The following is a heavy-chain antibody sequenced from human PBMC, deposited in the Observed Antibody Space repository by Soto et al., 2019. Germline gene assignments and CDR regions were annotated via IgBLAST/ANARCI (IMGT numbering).Heavy chain of an antibody. V-gene: IGHV5-51*01. CDR1: GYSFTSYW. CDR3: ARQLGFNYYYYYGMDV. CDR2: IYPGDSDT. D-gene: IGHD3-10*01. J-gene: IGHJ6*02. Sequence: LGESLKISCKGSGYSFTSYWIGWVRQMPGKGLEWMGIIYPGDSDTRYSPSFQGQVTISADKSISTAYLQWSSLTASDTAMYYCARQLGFNYYYYYGMDVWGQGTTVTVSS.